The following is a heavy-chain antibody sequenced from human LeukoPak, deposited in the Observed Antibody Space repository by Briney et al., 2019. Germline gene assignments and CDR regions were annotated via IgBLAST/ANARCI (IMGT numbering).Heavy chain of an antibody. CDR2: INHSGST. CDR1: GGSFSDYY. J-gene: IGHJ3*02. D-gene: IGHD6-19*01. V-gene: IGHV4-34*01. CDR3: ARDIAVAGHDAFDI. Sequence: SETLSLTCAVYGGSFSDYYWSWIRQPPGKGLEWIGEINHSGSTNYNPSLKSRVTISIDTSKNQFSLKLSSVTAADTAVYYCARDIAVAGHDAFDIWGQGTMVTVSS.